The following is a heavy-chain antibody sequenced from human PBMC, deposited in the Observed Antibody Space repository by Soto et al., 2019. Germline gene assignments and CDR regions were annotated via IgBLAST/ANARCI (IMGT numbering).Heavy chain of an antibody. CDR2: TYQSGSA. CDR1: GGSISSGGYS. CDR3: ARDYYGMDV. J-gene: IGHJ6*02. V-gene: IGHV4-30-2*06. Sequence: KTSETLSLTCTVSGGSISSGGYSWTWIRRSPGKGLEWIGYTYQSGSAYYNPSLKSRVTISVDRSKNQFSLNLTSVTAADTAVYYCARDYYGMDVWGQGTTVTVSS.